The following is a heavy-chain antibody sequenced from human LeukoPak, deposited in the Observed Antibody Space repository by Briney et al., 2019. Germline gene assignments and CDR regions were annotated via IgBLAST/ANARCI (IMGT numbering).Heavy chain of an antibody. Sequence: ASVKASCKASGYTFTNYYMYWVRQAPGQGLEWMGIINPGTGSTSYAQKFQRRVTMTRDTSTSTVYMELSRLRSEDTAVYYCARAYYYDSSGFYPGGDFWGQGTLVTVSS. V-gene: IGHV1-46*01. D-gene: IGHD3-22*01. CDR1: GYTFTNYY. J-gene: IGHJ4*02. CDR2: INPGTGST. CDR3: ARAYYYDSSGFYPGGDF.